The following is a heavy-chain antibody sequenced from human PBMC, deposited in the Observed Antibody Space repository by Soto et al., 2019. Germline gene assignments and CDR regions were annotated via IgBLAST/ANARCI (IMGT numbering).Heavy chain of an antibody. Sequence: SETLSLTCGVSGGTVASSHWRSWVRQSPGRGLEWIGNVYHTGDTNFNPSLQSRVTFSVDKSNNQFSLRLTSVTAADTAVYFCAREIVTAGGNNYFDPWGHGTLVTV. J-gene: IGHJ5*02. D-gene: IGHD2-21*02. CDR1: GGTVASSHW. CDR3: AREIVTAGGNNYFDP. V-gene: IGHV4-4*02. CDR2: VYHTGDT.